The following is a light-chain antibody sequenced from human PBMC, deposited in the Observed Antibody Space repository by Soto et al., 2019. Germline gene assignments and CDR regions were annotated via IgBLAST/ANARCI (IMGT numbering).Light chain of an antibody. J-gene: IGLJ3*02. CDR3: SSYTSTNTWV. Sequence: QPVLTQPASVSGSRGQSITISCTGTSSDVGGHNYVSWYQQHPGKAPKFMIFEVSNRPSGVSNRFSGSKSGNTASLTISGLQAEDEADYYCSSYTSTNTWVFGGGTKVTVL. CDR1: SSDVGGHNY. CDR2: EVS. V-gene: IGLV2-14*01.